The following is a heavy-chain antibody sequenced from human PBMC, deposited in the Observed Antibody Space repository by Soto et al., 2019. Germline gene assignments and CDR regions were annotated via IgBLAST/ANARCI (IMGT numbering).Heavy chain of an antibody. CDR2: TYSDGST. Sequence: EVQLVESGGGLIHPGGSLRLSCAASGLTVSGNYMGWVRQAPGKGLEWVSGTYSDGSTIYADSVKGRFTIFRDNSKNTLYLQMNSLRAEDTAVYHCARASSRWGSEAAYWGQGTLVTVSS. CDR1: GLTVSGNY. CDR3: ARASSRWGSEAAY. J-gene: IGHJ4*02. D-gene: IGHD7-27*01. V-gene: IGHV3-53*01.